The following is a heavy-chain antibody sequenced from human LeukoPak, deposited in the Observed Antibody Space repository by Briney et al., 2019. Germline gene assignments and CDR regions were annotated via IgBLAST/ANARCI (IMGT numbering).Heavy chain of an antibody. CDR1: GGSISSSNW. Sequence: SGTLSLTCAVSGGSISSSNWWSWVRQPPGKGLEWIGEIYHSGSTNYNPSLKSRVTISVDKSKNQFPLKLSSVTAADTAVYYCARIYYGSGSYFSAWFDPWGQGTLVTVSS. V-gene: IGHV4-4*02. J-gene: IGHJ5*02. D-gene: IGHD3-10*01. CDR3: ARIYYGSGSYFSAWFDP. CDR2: IYHSGST.